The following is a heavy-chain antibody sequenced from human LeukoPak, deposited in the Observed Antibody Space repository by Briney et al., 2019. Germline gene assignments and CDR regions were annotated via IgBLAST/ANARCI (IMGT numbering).Heavy chain of an antibody. Sequence: SVKVSCKASGGTFSSYAISWVRQAPGQGLEWMGGIIPIFGTANYAQKFQGRVTITADESTSTAYMELSSLRSEDTAVYYCARDSSYGSGSYPWDAFDIWGQGTMVTVSS. CDR3: ARDSSYGSGSYPWDAFDI. J-gene: IGHJ3*02. V-gene: IGHV1-69*13. D-gene: IGHD3-10*01. CDR2: IIPIFGTA. CDR1: GGTFSSYA.